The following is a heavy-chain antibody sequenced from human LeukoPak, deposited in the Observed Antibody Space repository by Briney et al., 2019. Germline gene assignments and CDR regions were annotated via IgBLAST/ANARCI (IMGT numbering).Heavy chain of an antibody. CDR3: ARAGLGVVPAAIRY. V-gene: IGHV4-34*01. J-gene: IGHJ4*02. CDR1: GGSFSGYY. CDR2: INHSGSS. D-gene: IGHD2-2*01. Sequence: SETLSLTCAVYGGSFSGYYWSWIRQPPGKGLEWIGEINHSGSSNYNPSLKSRVTISVDTSENQFSLKLSSVTAADTAVYYCARAGLGVVPAAIRYWGQGTLVTVSS.